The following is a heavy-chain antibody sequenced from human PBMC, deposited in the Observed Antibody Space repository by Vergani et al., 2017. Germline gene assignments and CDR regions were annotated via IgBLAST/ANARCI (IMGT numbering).Heavy chain of an antibody. CDR1: GFTFSRYA. Sequence: EVQLLESGGGLVQPGGSLRLSCAASGFTFSRYAMTWVRQAPGKGLEWVSGISGSGGSTYYADSVKGRFTISRDNSKNTVYLQMNSLRAEDTATYYCAKEITVAGTSFYGGQGTLVTVSS. CDR2: ISGSGGST. V-gene: IGHV3-23*01. CDR3: AKEITVAGTSFY. D-gene: IGHD6-19*01. J-gene: IGHJ4*02.